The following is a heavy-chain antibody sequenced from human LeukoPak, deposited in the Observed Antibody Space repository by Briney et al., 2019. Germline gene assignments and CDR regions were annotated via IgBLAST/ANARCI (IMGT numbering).Heavy chain of an antibody. CDR1: GGTFSSYA. V-gene: IGHV1-69*04. Sequence: WASVKVSCKASGGTFSSYAISWVRQAPGQGLEWMGRIIPILGIANYAQKFQGRVTITADKSTSTAYMELSSLRSEDTAVYYCARDPRLSTSGYWGQGTLVTVSS. CDR2: IIPILGIA. J-gene: IGHJ4*02. D-gene: IGHD3-16*02. CDR3: ARDPRLSTSGY.